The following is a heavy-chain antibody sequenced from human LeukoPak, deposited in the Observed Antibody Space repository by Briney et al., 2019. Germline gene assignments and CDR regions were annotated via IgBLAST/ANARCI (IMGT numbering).Heavy chain of an antibody. Sequence: ASVKVSCKASGYTFTSYYMHWVRQAPGQGLEWMGIINPSGGSTSYAQKFQGRVTMTRDTSTSTVYMELSSLRSEDTAVYYCAFCGGDCGGAFDVWGQGTTVTVSS. J-gene: IGHJ3*01. CDR1: GYTFTSYY. CDR2: INPSGGST. CDR3: AFCGGDCGGAFDV. D-gene: IGHD2-21*02. V-gene: IGHV1-46*03.